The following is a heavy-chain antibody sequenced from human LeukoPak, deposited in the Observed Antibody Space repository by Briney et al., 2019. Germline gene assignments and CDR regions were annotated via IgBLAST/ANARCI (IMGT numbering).Heavy chain of an antibody. Sequence: PSETLSLTCTVSGGSISSYYWSWIRQPPGKGLEWIGYIYYSGSTNCNPSLKSRVTISVDTSKNQFSLKLSPVTAADTAVYYCASLAPSPQQLFVFDYWGQGTLVTVSS. CDR1: GGSISSYY. J-gene: IGHJ4*02. V-gene: IGHV4-59*08. CDR3: ASLAPSPQQLFVFDY. D-gene: IGHD6-13*01. CDR2: IYYSGST.